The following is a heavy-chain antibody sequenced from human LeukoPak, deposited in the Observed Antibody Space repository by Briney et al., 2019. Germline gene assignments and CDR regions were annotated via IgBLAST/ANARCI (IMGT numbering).Heavy chain of an antibody. CDR2: INHSGST. V-gene: IGHV4-34*01. J-gene: IGHJ3*02. CDR3: ARTPYYYDSSGAGAFDI. Sequence: SETLSLTCAVYGGFFSGYYWSWIRQPPGKGLEWIGEINHSGSTDYNPSLKSRVTISVDTSKNQFSLKLSSVTAADTAAYYCARTPYYYDSSGAGAFDIWGQGTMVTVSS. CDR1: GGFFSGYY. D-gene: IGHD3-22*01.